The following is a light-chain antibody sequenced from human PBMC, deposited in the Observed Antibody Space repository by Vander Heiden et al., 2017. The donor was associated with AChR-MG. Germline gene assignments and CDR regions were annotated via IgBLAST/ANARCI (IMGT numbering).Light chain of an antibody. CDR2: GDN. CDR3: AVWDDSLNGPV. J-gene: IGLJ3*02. V-gene: IGLV1-44*01. Sequence: QSVITQPPSVPQSHAERATIPCSGRHSKLGHTTLNWYHQLPGTAPKLFLYGDNQRPSGVPARFSGSKSGTSASLAISGLQSEDEADYFCAVWDDSLNGPVFGGGTKVNV. CDR1: HSKLGHTT.